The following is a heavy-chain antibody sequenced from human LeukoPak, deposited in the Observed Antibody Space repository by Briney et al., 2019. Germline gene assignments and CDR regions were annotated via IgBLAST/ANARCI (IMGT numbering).Heavy chain of an antibody. CDR2: ISWNSGSI. V-gene: IGHV3-9*01. Sequence: PGGSLRLSCAASGFTFDDYAMHWVRQAPGKGLEWVSGISWNSGSIGYADSVKGRFTISRDNAKNSLYLQMNSLRAEDTALYYCAKGESPYYYYYMDVWGKGTTVTVSS. J-gene: IGHJ6*03. CDR3: AKGESPYYYYYMDV. CDR1: GFTFDDYA.